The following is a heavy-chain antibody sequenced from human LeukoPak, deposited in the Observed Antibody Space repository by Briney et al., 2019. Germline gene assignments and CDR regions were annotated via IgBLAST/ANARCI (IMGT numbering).Heavy chain of an antibody. CDR1: GFTFSSYA. CDR3: ATSTVAKYDY. V-gene: IGHV3-30*04. CDR2: ISYDGSDK. J-gene: IGHJ4*02. Sequence: GGSLRLSCAASGFTFSSYAMHWVRQAPGKGLEWVAVISYDGSDKYYADSVKGRFTISRDSSKNTLYLQMNSLRAEDTALYYCATSTVAKYDYWGQGTLVAVSS. D-gene: IGHD4-11*01.